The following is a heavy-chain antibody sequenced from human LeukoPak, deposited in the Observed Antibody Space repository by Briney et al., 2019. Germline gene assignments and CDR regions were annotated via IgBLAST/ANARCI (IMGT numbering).Heavy chain of an antibody. CDR2: INLSGRT. J-gene: IGHJ5*02. V-gene: IGHV4-34*01. D-gene: IGHD3-10*01. Sequence: PSETLSLTCAVYGGSFCGYYWSWMRQPPGPGLEGRGEINLSGRTNANPSLRSPVIISVDTSKNQFSLKLSSVTAAAPPAYCCARRRPSGVCCFDPWGQRTLVTVST. CDR3: ARRRPSGVCCFDP. CDR1: GGSFCGYY.